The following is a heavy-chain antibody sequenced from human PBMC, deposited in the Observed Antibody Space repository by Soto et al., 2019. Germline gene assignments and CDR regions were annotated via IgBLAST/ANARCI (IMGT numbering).Heavy chain of an antibody. D-gene: IGHD2-8*01. CDR2: TYYRSKWYS. Sequence: PSQTLSLTCAISGDSVSSNSVVWNWIRQSPSGGLEWLGRTYYRSKWYSEYAISVQSRITVNADTSKNQVSLQLDSVTPDDTAVYYCARLIGNSWFDSWGKGTQVTVSS. CDR1: GDSVSSNSVV. CDR3: ARLIGNSWFDS. J-gene: IGHJ5*01. V-gene: IGHV6-1*01.